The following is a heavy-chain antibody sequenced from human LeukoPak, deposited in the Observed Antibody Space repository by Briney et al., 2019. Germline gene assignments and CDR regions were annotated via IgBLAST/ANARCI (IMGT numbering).Heavy chain of an antibody. CDR3: ARGWTLKTPLGRVAGTSSRRGRYFDY. D-gene: IGHD6-19*01. Sequence: SETLSLTCTVSGGSISPYYWSWIRQPPGKGLEWIGYFFYSGSTNYNPSLKSRVIISIDTSKNQFSLKMSSVTAADTAMYYCARGWTLKTPLGRVAGTSSRRGRYFDYWGQGTLVTVSS. CDR2: FFYSGST. CDR1: GGSISPYY. J-gene: IGHJ4*01. V-gene: IGHV4-59*12.